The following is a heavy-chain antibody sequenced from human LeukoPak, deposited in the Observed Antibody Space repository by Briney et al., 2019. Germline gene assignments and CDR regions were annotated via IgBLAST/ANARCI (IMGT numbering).Heavy chain of an antibody. J-gene: IGHJ4*02. CDR2: IYYSGST. CDR1: GGSISSGGYS. D-gene: IGHD3-9*01. V-gene: IGHV4-30-4*07. Sequence: SETLSLTCAVSGGSISSGGYSWSWIRQPPGEGLDWIGYIYYSGSTYYNPSLKSRVTISVDTSKNQFSLKLSSVTAADTAVYYCARGNPEPAYYDILTGYPGGYYFDYWGQGTLVTVSS. CDR3: ARGNPEPAYYDILTGYPGGYYFDY.